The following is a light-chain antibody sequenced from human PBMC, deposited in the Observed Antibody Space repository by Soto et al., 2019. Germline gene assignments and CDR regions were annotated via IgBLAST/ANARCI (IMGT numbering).Light chain of an antibody. CDR2: GVS. CDR3: GSLTTTRIWV. J-gene: IGLJ3*02. CDR1: TSDFGDDKY. Sequence: QSALTQPASVSGSPGQSITMSCTGSTSDFGDDKYVSWYQQQPGKGPNLLIYGVSNRPSGVSNRFSGSKSGNTASLTISGLQVDDEADYFCGSLTTTRIWVFGGGTKVTV. V-gene: IGLV2-14*01.